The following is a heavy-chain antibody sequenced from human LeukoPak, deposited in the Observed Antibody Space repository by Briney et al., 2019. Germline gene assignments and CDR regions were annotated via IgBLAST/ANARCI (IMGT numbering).Heavy chain of an antibody. D-gene: IGHD5-18*01. CDR2: ISGSGGST. CDR1: GFTFSSYA. V-gene: IGHV3-23*01. Sequence: PGGSLRLSCAASGFTFSSYAMSWVRQAPGKGLEWVSAISGSGGSTYYADSVKGRFTISRDNSKNTLYLQMNSLRAEDTAVYYCAKPGRIQLWLRVGGFDYWGQGTLVTVSS. CDR3: AKPGRIQLWLRVGGFDY. J-gene: IGHJ4*02.